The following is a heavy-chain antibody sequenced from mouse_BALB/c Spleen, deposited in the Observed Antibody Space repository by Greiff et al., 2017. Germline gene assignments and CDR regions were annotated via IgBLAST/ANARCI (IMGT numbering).Heavy chain of an antibody. CDR1: GYTFTSYW. J-gene: IGHJ3*01. CDR3: ARGGDEAWFAY. CDR2: INPSTGYT. Sequence: QVQLKESGAELAKPGASVKMSCKASGYTFTSYWMHWVKQRPGQGLEWIGYINPSTGYTEYNQKFKDKATLTADKSSSTAYMQLSSLTSEDSAVYYCARGGDEAWFAYWGQGTLVTVSA. V-gene: IGHV1-7*01.